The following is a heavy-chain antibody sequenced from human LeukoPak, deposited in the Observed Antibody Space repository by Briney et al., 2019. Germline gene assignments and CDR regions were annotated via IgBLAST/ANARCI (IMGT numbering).Heavy chain of an antibody. V-gene: IGHV1-18*01. J-gene: IGHJ5*02. CDR1: GYTFTTYG. D-gene: IGHD6-6*01. CDR3: AKDLIAVRPGWLDP. Sequence: GASVKVSCKASGYTFTTYGISWVRLAPGQGLEWMGWISAYNGNTNYAQQFQGRVTMTTDTSMSTAYMELRSLRSDDTAVYYFAKDLIAVRPGWLDPWRQGSLHSVSS. CDR2: ISAYNGNT.